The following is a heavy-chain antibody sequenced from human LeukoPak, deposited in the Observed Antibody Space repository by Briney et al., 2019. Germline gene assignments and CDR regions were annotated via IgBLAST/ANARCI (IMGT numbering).Heavy chain of an antibody. CDR3: AKTRVSGGSRPFDY. CDR1: GFTFSSYS. V-gene: IGHV3-21*01. J-gene: IGHJ4*02. D-gene: IGHD2-15*01. Sequence: GGSLRLSCAASGFTFSSYSMNWVRQAPGKGLEWVSSISSSSSYIYYADSVKGRFTISRDNAKNSLYLQMNSLRAEDTAVYYCAKTRVSGGSRPFDYWGQGTLVTVSS. CDR2: ISSSSSYI.